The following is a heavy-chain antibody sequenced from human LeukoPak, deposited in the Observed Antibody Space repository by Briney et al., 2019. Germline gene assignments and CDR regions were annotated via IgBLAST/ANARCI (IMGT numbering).Heavy chain of an antibody. D-gene: IGHD6-13*01. Sequence: PGGSLRLSCAASGFTFSSYGMHWVRQAPGKGLEGVAFIRYDGSNKYYADSVKGRFTISRDNSKNTLYLQMNSLRAEDTAVYYCAKDEEEIAAAGTGHDYWGQGTLVTVSS. J-gene: IGHJ4*02. V-gene: IGHV3-30*02. CDR1: GFTFSSYG. CDR2: IRYDGSNK. CDR3: AKDEEEIAAAGTGHDY.